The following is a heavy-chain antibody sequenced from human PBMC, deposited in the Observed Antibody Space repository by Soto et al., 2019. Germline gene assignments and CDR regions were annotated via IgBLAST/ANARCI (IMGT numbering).Heavy chain of an antibody. J-gene: IGHJ6*02. Sequence: SETLSLTCAVYGGSFSGYYWSWIRQPPGKWLEWIGEINHSGSTNYNPSLKSRVTISVDTSKNQFSLKLSSVTAADTAVYYCARGRAGYCSSTSCYPSGRYYYYYGMDVWGQGXTVTVYS. D-gene: IGHD2-2*01. CDR2: INHSGST. CDR1: GGSFSGYY. V-gene: IGHV4-34*01. CDR3: ARGRAGYCSSTSCYPSGRYYYYYGMDV.